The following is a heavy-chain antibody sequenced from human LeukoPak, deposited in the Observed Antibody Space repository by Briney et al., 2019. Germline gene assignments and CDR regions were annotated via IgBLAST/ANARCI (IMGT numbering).Heavy chain of an antibody. CDR3: AREHSRSSYFDY. V-gene: IGHV4-31*11. Sequence: NPSETLSLTCAVYGGAFSGYYWSWIRQHPGKGLEWIGYIYYSGTYYNPSLKSRVIISVDTSKNQFSLKLSSVTTADTAVYYCAREHSRSSYFDYWGQGTLVTVSS. D-gene: IGHD6-6*01. CDR2: IYYSGT. CDR1: GGAFSGYY. J-gene: IGHJ4*02.